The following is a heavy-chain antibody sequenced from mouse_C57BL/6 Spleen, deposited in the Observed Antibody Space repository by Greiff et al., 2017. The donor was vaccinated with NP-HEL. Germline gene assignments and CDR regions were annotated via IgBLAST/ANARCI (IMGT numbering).Heavy chain of an antibody. J-gene: IGHJ3*01. V-gene: IGHV3-6*01. Sequence: EVQLQQSGPGLVKPSQSLSLTCSVTGYSITSGYYWNWIRQFPGNNLAWMGYISYDGSHNYNPSLKNRISITRDTSKNQFFLKLNSVTTEDTATYYCAREQGWGFAYWGQGTLVTVSA. CDR2: ISYDGSH. D-gene: IGHD3-3*01. CDR3: AREQGWGFAY. CDR1: GYSITSGYY.